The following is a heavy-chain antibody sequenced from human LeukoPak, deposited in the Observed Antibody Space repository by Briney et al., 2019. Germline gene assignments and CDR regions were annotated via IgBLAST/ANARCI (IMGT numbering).Heavy chain of an antibody. CDR3: ARDNDSRDPPHFDY. Sequence: GASVKISCKASGYTFNNYNIHWLRQAPGQGLGWMGIVNPGGDSTNYAQDFQGRLTLTGDTSTSTVYMELSSLRSEDTAVYYCARDNDSRDPPHFDYWGQGTLVIVSS. V-gene: IGHV1-46*02. CDR2: VNPGGDST. J-gene: IGHJ4*02. CDR1: GYTFNNYN. D-gene: IGHD3-16*01.